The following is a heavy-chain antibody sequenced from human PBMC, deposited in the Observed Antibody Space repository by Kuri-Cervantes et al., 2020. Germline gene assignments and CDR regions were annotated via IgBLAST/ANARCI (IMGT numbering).Heavy chain of an antibody. CDR2: TYYSGIT. J-gene: IGHJ6*03. CDR1: GGSISSYY. CDR3: VRGSGWYRDYYYQKDV. V-gene: IGHV4-59*01. Sequence: GSLRLSCTVSGGSISSYYWSWIRQPPGKGLEWIGNTYYSGITNYNPSLKSRVSISVDTSKNQFSLKLNSVTAADTAVYYCVRGSGWYRDYYYQKDVWGKGTTVTDSS. D-gene: IGHD6-19*01.